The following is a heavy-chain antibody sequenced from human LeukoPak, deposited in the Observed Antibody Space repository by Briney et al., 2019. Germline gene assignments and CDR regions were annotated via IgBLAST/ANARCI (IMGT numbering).Heavy chain of an antibody. J-gene: IGHJ4*02. CDR2: IWYDGSNK. CDR3: AGDRATSYFDY. CDR1: GFTFRSHG. D-gene: IGHD1-26*01. Sequence: GGSLRLSCAASGFTFRSHGMHWVRQAPGKGLEWVAFIWYDGSNKYYTDSVKGRFTISRDNSKNTLYLQMNSLRAEDTAVYYCAGDRATSYFDYWGQGALVTVSS. V-gene: IGHV3-33*01.